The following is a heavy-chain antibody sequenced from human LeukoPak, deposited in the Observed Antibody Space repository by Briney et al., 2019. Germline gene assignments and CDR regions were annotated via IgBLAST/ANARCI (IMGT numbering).Heavy chain of an antibody. Sequence: PSETLSLTCTVSGDSMNNYFWSWIRQPAEKGLEWIGRIYTSGSTNYNPSLKSRVTMSVDTSKNQFSLELSSVTAADTAVYYCARDGVNSDWPPHFWGQGTLVTVSS. D-gene: IGHD6-19*01. CDR3: ARDGVNSDWPPHF. CDR2: IYTSGST. J-gene: IGHJ4*02. CDR1: GDSMNNYF. V-gene: IGHV4-4*07.